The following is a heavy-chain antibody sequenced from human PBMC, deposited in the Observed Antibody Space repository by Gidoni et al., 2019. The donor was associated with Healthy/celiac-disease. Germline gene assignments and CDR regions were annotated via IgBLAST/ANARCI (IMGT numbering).Heavy chain of an antibody. Sequence: EVQLVESGGGLVQPGVSLRLSCAASGFTFSSYWMHWVRQAPGKGRVWVSRINSDGSSTSYADSVKGRFTISRDNAKNTLYLQMNSLRAEDTAVYYCARGAGRYSGYDCVYYWGQGTLVTVSS. V-gene: IGHV3-74*01. CDR3: ARGAGRYSGYDCVYY. CDR2: INSDGSST. J-gene: IGHJ4*02. CDR1: GFTFSSYW. D-gene: IGHD5-12*01.